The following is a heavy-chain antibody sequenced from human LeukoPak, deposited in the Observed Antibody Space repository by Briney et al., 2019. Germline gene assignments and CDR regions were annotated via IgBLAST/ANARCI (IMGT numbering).Heavy chain of an antibody. D-gene: IGHD4/OR15-4a*01. V-gene: IGHV3-48*02. CDR3: ARGANWVSRILDF. CDR2: ISSSSSTI. CDR1: GFTFSAYS. Sequence: GGSLRLSCAASGFTFSAYSMNWVRQAPGKGLEWVSYISSSSSTIYYVDSVKDRFTISRDNAKNSLYLQMNSLRDEDTAVYYCARGANWVSRILDFWGQGTLVTVSS. J-gene: IGHJ4*02.